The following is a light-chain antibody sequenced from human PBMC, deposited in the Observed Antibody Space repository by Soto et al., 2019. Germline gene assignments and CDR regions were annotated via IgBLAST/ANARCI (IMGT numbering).Light chain of an antibody. V-gene: IGKV3-20*01. CDR1: QSVSSNY. CDR2: GAS. J-gene: IGKJ1*01. Sequence: EIVLTQSPGTLSLSPGERATLSCRASQSVSSNYLAWYQQRPGQAPSLLIYGASSRATGIPDRFSGSGSGTEFTLTISRLEPEDFAVYYCQQYGSSPRTFGQGTKVEIK. CDR3: QQYGSSPRT.